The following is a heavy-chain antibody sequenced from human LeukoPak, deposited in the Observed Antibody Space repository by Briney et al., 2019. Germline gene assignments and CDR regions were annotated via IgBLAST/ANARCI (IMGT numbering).Heavy chain of an antibody. V-gene: IGHV3-23*01. Sequence: GGSLRLSCAASGFTFSSYAMSWVRQASGKGLEWVSAISGSGGSTYYADSVKGRFTISRDNAKNSLYLQMNSLRAEDTAVYYCARDLDSSGWYTAQGYWGQGTLVTVSS. CDR3: ARDLDSSGWYTAQGY. CDR1: GFTFSSYA. D-gene: IGHD6-19*01. J-gene: IGHJ4*02. CDR2: ISGSGGST.